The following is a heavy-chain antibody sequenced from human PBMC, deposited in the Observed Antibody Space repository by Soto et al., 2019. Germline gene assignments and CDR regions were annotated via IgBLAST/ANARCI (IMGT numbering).Heavy chain of an antibody. CDR1: GGSISSYY. CDR2: IYTSGST. CDR3: ARVYDSSGYYWGDAFDI. V-gene: IGHV4-4*07. Sequence: PSETLSLTCTVSGGSISSYYWSWIRQPAGKGLEWIGRIYTSGSTTYNPSLKTRVTMSVDTSKNQFSLKLNSVTAADTAVFYCARVYDSSGYYWGDAFDIWRQGTMVTVPS. D-gene: IGHD3-22*01. J-gene: IGHJ3*02.